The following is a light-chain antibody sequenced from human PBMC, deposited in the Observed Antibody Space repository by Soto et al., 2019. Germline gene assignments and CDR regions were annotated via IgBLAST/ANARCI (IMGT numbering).Light chain of an antibody. V-gene: IGKV3-20*01. CDR3: QQYGNSWT. CDR1: QNIHDK. J-gene: IGKJ1*01. CDR2: GAS. Sequence: EIVMTQSPATLSVSPWERVSLSCRASQNIHDKLAWYQQKPGQAPRLLIYGASNRATGIPDRFSGSGSGTDFTLTISRLEPEDFAVYYCQQYGNSWTFGQGTKVDIK.